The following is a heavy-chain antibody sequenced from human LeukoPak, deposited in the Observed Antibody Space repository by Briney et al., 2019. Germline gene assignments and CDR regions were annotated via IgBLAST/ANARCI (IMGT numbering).Heavy chain of an antibody. CDR2: IYYRGST. CDR1: DGSINGYY. CDR3: ARADYDTSAYYYTFDY. Sequence: SETLSLTCTVSDGSINGYYWSWIRQPPGKGLEWIGYIYYRGSTNYNPSLKSRLTISVDTSKNQFSLKLSSVTAADTAVYYCARADYDTSAYYYTFDYLGQGTLVSVSS. D-gene: IGHD3-22*01. V-gene: IGHV4-59*01. J-gene: IGHJ4*02.